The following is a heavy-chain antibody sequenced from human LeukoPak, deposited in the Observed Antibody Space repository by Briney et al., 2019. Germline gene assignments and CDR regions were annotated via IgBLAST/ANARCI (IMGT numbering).Heavy chain of an antibody. J-gene: IGHJ3*02. CDR3: ADVYSGTYSRI. D-gene: IGHD1-26*01. Sequence: GGSLRLSCAASGFTFSDYYMSWIRQAPGKGLEWVSYISKSGSTTYYADSVKGRFTISRDNAKNSLYLQMNSLRAEDTAVYYYADVYSGTYSRIWGQGTMVTVSS. CDR2: ISKSGSTT. CDR1: GFTFSDYY. V-gene: IGHV3-11*04.